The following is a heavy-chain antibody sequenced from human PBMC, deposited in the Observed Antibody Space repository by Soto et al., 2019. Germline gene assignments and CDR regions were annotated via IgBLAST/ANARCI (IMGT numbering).Heavy chain of an antibody. V-gene: IGHV3-53*01. Sequence: GGSLRLSCAASGFGVSNNYLTWVRQAPGKGLEWVSIIYTGGTAYYTDSVKGRFTISRDNSKNTLYLQMSSLRVEDTAIYYCAREGGGHGGFFDLWGQGTLVTVSS. CDR3: AREGGGHGGFFDL. CDR2: IYTGGTA. CDR1: GFGVSNNY. D-gene: IGHD5-12*01. J-gene: IGHJ4*02.